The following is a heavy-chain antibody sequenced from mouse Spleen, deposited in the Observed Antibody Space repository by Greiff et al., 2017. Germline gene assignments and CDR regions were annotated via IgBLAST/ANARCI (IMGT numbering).Heavy chain of an antibody. CDR1: GYTFTDYY. CDR3: ARVYDGYPAY. CDR2: IYPGSGNT. D-gene: IGHD2-3*01. Sequence: QVQLQQSGAELARPGASVKLSCKASGYTFTDYYINWVKQRPGQGLEWIGEIYPGSGNTYYNEKFKGKATLTADTSSSTAYMQLSSLTSEDSAVYFCARVYDGYPAYWGQGTLVTVSA. V-gene: IGHV1-77*01. J-gene: IGHJ3*01.